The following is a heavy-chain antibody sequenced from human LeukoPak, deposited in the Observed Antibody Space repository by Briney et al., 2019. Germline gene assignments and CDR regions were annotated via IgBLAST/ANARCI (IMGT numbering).Heavy chain of an antibody. CDR1: GYTFTGYY. Sequence: ASVKVSCKASGYTFTGYYMHWVRQAPGQGLEWMGWINPNSGGTNYAQKFQGRVTMTRDTSISTAYMELSRLRSDDTAEYYCARDYVYYYDSSGYYSTGSDYWGQGTLVTVSS. D-gene: IGHD3-22*01. CDR2: INPNSGGT. J-gene: IGHJ4*02. V-gene: IGHV1-2*02. CDR3: ARDYVYYYDSSGYYSTGSDY.